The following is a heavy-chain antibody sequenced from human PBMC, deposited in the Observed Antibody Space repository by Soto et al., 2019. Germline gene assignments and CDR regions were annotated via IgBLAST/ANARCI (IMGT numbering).Heavy chain of an antibody. CDR3: ARSRDGYSFYFYYGMDG. Sequence: GGSLRLSCAASGFTFTSYGMHWVRQAPGKGLEWMALILHDGSAEYYADSVKGRFTISRDNSKNTLYLQMNSLRAEDTAVYYCARSRDGYSFYFYYGMDGWGQGTTVTVSS. J-gene: IGHJ6*02. CDR2: ILHDGSAE. D-gene: IGHD4-4*01. CDR1: GFTFTSYG. V-gene: IGHV3-30*03.